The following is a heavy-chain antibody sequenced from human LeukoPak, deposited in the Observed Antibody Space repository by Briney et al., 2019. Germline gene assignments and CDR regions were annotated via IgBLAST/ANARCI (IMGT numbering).Heavy chain of an antibody. CDR2: ISGGGGST. CDR1: GFTFSSYA. J-gene: IGHJ4*02. CDR3: ARRGGGDDYFDY. D-gene: IGHD4-17*01. Sequence: PGGSLRLSCAASGFTFSSYAMSWVRQAPGKGLEWVSAISGGGGSTYYADSVKGRFTISRDNSKNTLYLQMNSLRAEDTAVYYCARRGGGDDYFDYWGQGTLVTVSS. V-gene: IGHV3-23*01.